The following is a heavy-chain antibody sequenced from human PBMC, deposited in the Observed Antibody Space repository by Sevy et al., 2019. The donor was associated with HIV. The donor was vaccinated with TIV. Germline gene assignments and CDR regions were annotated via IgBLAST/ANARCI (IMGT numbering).Heavy chain of an antibody. V-gene: IGHV4-34*01. D-gene: IGHD2-2*01. J-gene: IGHJ5*02. CDR1: GGSFSGYY. CDR2: INHSGST. Sequence: SETLSLTCAVHGGSFSGYYWNWIRQPPGKGLEWIGEINHSGSTNYNPSLKSRVTISVDTSKNQFSLKLSSVTAADTAVYYCARSPPIVVVPGAPSWFDPWGQGPLVTVSS. CDR3: ARSPPIVVVPGAPSWFDP.